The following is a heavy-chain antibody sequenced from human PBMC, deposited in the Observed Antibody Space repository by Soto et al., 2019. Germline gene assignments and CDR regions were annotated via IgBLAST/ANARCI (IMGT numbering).Heavy chain of an antibody. Sequence: QITLKESGPTLVKPTQTLTLTCTFSGFSLSTSGVGVGWIRQPPGKALEWLALIYWDDDKRYSPSLKSRFTITKDTSKNQVVLTMTNIDPVDTATYFCAHVVVAATATLGYAFDSWGQGTLVTVSS. CDR2: IYWDDDK. CDR1: GFSLSTSGVG. V-gene: IGHV2-5*02. CDR3: AHVVVAATATLGYAFDS. D-gene: IGHD2-15*01. J-gene: IGHJ4*02.